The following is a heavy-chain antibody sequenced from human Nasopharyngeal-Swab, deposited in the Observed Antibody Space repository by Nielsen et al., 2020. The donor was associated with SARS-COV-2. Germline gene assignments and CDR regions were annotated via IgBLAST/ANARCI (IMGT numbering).Heavy chain of an antibody. CDR2: IDTAGDT. Sequence: GGSLRLSCAASGFTCRSYDMHWVRQATGKGLDFISAIDTAGDTYYPGSVKGRFTISRENAKNSLYLQMTSLLASHPSVFCFANGTVTLLHYWGQGTLVTVSS. J-gene: IGHJ4*02. D-gene: IGHD5-18*01. V-gene: IGHV3-13*01. CDR1: GFTCRSYD. CDR3: ANGTVTLLHY.